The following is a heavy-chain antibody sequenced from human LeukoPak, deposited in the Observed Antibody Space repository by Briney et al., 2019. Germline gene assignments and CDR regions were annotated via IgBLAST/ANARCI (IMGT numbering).Heavy chain of an antibody. CDR3: ARRGYGYSQPDY. Sequence: GESLKISCKASGYTFSDYWIGWVRQMPGKGLEWMGLIYPGDSDTRYRPSFQGQVTISADKSINTAYLQWSSLKASDTAMYYCARRGYGYSQPDYWGQGTLVTVSS. D-gene: IGHD5-18*01. V-gene: IGHV5-51*01. CDR2: IYPGDSDT. CDR1: GYTFSDYW. J-gene: IGHJ4*02.